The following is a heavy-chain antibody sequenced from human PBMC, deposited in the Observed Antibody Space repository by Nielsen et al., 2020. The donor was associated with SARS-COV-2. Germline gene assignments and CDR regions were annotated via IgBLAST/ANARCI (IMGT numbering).Heavy chain of an antibody. D-gene: IGHD6-6*01. CDR3: ANRGSSSVNYYYMDV. V-gene: IGHV3-30-3*01. Sequence: GESLKISCAASGFTFSSYAMHWVRQAPGKGLEWVAVISYDGSNKYYADSVKGRFTISRDNSKNTLYLQMDSLITEDTADYYCANRGSSSVNYYYMDVWGRGTTVTVSS. J-gene: IGHJ6*03. CDR1: GFTFSSYA. CDR2: ISYDGSNK.